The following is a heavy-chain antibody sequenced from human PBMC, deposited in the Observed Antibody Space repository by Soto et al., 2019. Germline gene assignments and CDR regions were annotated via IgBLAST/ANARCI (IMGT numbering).Heavy chain of an antibody. CDR1: GSTFSSYA. V-gene: IGHV3-23*01. CDR3: AKMGSNYYDDY. Sequence: GGSLRLSCAASGSTFSSYAMSWVRQAPGKGLEWVSAINTSGGSTYYADSVKGRFTISRDNSKNTLYLQMNSLRAEDTAVYYCAKMGSNYYDDYWGQGTLVTVSS. D-gene: IGHD3-22*01. CDR2: INTSGGST. J-gene: IGHJ4*02.